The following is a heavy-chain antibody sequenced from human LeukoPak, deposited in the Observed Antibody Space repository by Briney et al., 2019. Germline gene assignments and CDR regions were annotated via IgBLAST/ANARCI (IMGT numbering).Heavy chain of an antibody. CDR3: ARRPYCSSTSCYGAYYFDY. Sequence: GRSLRLSCAASGFTFSSYGMHWVRQAPGKGLEWVAVISYDGSNKYYADSVKGRFTISGDNSKNTLYLQMNSLRAEDTAVYYCARRPYCSSTSCYGAYYFDYWGQGTLVTVSS. D-gene: IGHD2-2*01. J-gene: IGHJ4*02. V-gene: IGHV3-30*03. CDR2: ISYDGSNK. CDR1: GFTFSSYG.